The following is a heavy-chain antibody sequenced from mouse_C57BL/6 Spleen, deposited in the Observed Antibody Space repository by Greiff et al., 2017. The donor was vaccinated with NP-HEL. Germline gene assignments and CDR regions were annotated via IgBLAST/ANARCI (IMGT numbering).Heavy chain of an antibody. CDR2: IYPGSGNT. CDR3: AGYYGSSYAMDY. Sequence: VQLVESGPELVKPGASVKISCKASGYSFTSYYIHWVKQRPGQGLEWIGWIYPGSGNTKYNEKFKGKATLTADTSSSTAYMQLSSLTSEDSAVYYCAGYYGSSYAMDYWGQGTSVTVSS. CDR1: GYSFTSYY. J-gene: IGHJ4*01. D-gene: IGHD1-1*01. V-gene: IGHV1-66*01.